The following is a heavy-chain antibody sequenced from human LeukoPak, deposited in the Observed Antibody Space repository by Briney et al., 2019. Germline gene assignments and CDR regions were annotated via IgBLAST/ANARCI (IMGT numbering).Heavy chain of an antibody. CDR2: MNPNSGNT. D-gene: IGHD6-19*01. V-gene: IGHV1-8*01. CDR3: SRLAVAGTPYNWFDP. CDR1: GYTFTSYD. J-gene: IGHJ5*02. Sequence: ASVKVSCKASGYTFTSYDINWVRQATGQGLEWMGWMNPNSGNTGYAQKFQGRVTMTRNTSISTAYMELSSLRSEDTAVYYCSRLAVAGTPYNWFDPWGQGTLVTVSS.